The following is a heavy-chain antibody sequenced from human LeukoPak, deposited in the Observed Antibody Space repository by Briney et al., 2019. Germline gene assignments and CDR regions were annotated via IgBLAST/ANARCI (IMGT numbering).Heavy chain of an antibody. J-gene: IGHJ2*01. CDR3: ARELGSSRDL. V-gene: IGHV3-7*01. D-gene: IGHD3-10*01. CDR1: EFTFSAYY. Sequence: GGSLRLSCAASEFTFSAYYMTWVRQPPGKGLEWVANIKQDGSEKYYVDSVKGRFTISRDNAKNSLYLQMNSLRAEDTAVYYCARELGSSRDLWGRGTLVTVSS. CDR2: IKQDGSEK.